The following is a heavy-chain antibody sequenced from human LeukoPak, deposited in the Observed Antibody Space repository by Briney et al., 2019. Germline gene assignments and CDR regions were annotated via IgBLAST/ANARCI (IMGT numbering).Heavy chain of an antibody. Sequence: SQTLSLTCAISGDSVSSNSAAWNWIRRSPSRGLEWLGRAYYRSKWYNDYAVSVKSRITINPDTSKNQFSLQLNSVTPEDTAVYYCARDVTPIGAGFDPWGQGTLVTVSS. J-gene: IGHJ5*02. D-gene: IGHD2-15*01. CDR2: AYYRSKWYN. CDR3: ARDVTPIGAGFDP. V-gene: IGHV6-1*01. CDR1: GDSVSSNSAA.